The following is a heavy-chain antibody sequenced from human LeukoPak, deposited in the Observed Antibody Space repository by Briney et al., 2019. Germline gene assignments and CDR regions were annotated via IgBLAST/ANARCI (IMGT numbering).Heavy chain of an antibody. CDR1: GYSTSSGYY. D-gene: IGHD3-10*01. CDR3: ARRNYGSGSYLYYFDY. J-gene: IGHJ4*02. Sequence: SETLSLTCTVSGYSTSSGYYWGWIRQPPGKGLEWIGSIYHSGSTYYNPSLKSRVTISVDTSKNQFSLKLSSVTAADTAVYYCARRNYGSGSYLYYFDYWGQGTLVTVSS. CDR2: IYHSGST. V-gene: IGHV4-38-2*02.